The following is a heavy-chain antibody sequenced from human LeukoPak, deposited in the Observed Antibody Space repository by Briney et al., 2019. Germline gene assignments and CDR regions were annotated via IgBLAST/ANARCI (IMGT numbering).Heavy chain of an antibody. Sequence: SETLSLTCAVYGGSFSGYYWSWIRQPPGKGLEWIGEINHSGSTNYNPSLKSRVTISVDTSKNQFSLKLSSVTAADTAVYYCAANYYGSGSYHPWGQGTLVTVSS. CDR1: GGSFSGYY. CDR3: AANYYGSGSYHP. V-gene: IGHV4-34*01. J-gene: IGHJ5*02. D-gene: IGHD3-10*01. CDR2: INHSGST.